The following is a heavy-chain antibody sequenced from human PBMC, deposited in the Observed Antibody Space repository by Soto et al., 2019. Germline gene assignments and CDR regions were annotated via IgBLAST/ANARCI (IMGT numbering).Heavy chain of an antibody. V-gene: IGHV3-23*01. CDR1: GFTFSNYA. J-gene: IGHJ6*02. Sequence: PVGSLRLSCAASGFTFSNYAMSWVRQAPGKGLEWVSGITGGGDYTYYADSVKGRLTTSRDNSKNTVFLQINSLSPDDTAVYYCARSSIYYGNEVWGQGTTVTVSS. CDR2: ITGGGDYT. D-gene: IGHD2-2*01. CDR3: ARSSIYYGNEV.